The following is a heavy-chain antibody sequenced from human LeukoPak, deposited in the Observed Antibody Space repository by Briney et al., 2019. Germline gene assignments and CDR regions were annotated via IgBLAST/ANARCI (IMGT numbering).Heavy chain of an antibody. V-gene: IGHV4-38-2*02. CDR3: ARDPGEGFLEWLLYGSRNWFDP. D-gene: IGHD3-3*01. Sequence: PSETLSLTCTVSGYSISSGYYWGWIRQPPGKGLEWIGSIYHSGSTYYNPSLKSRVTISVDTSKNQFSLKLSSVTAADTAVYYCARDPGEGFLEWLLYGSRNWFDPWGQGTLVTVSS. CDR1: GYSISSGYY. CDR2: IYHSGST. J-gene: IGHJ5*02.